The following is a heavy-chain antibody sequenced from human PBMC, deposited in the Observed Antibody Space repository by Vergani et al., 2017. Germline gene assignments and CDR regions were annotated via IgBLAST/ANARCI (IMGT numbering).Heavy chain of an antibody. V-gene: IGHV4-61*02. D-gene: IGHD3-10*01. CDR1: GGSIDGVSSY. Sequence: QMQLQESGPGLLKPSQTLSLTCSVSGGSIDGVSSYWTWIRQPAGKGLEWIGRIYKSGRTNYNPSLQSRVTISLDTSKNQFSLNLTSVTAADTGVYFCARDRVTVVRNQYYGVDVWGQGTTVIVSS. CDR2: IYKSGRT. CDR3: ARDRVTVVRNQYYGVDV. J-gene: IGHJ6*02.